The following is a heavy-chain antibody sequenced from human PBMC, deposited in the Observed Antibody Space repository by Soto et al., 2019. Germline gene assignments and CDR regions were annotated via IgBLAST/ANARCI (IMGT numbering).Heavy chain of an antibody. D-gene: IGHD6-19*01. J-gene: IGHJ4*02. CDR2: TWYDGSNK. Sequence: QVQLVESGGGVVQPGRSLRLSCTASGFTFSNYGMHWVRQAPGKGLEWVTITWYDGSNKYNADSVKGRFTISRDNSKNTLYLQMYSLRDGDTAVYYCAGGDSAVAACFDCWGQVTLVSVS. CDR3: AGGDSAVAACFDC. V-gene: IGHV3-33*01. CDR1: GFTFSNYG.